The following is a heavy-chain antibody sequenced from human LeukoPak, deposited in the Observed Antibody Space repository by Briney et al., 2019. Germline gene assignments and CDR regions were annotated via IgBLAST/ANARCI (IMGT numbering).Heavy chain of an antibody. CDR3: ARDGWYGEVY. Sequence: SETLSLTCTVSGGSISSSSYYWGWIRQPPGKGLEWIGSIYYSGSTYYNPSLKSRVTMSVDTSKNQFSLKLSSVTAADTAVYYCARDGWYGEVYWGQGTLVTVSS. J-gene: IGHJ4*02. V-gene: IGHV4-39*07. D-gene: IGHD4-17*01. CDR1: GGSISSSSYY. CDR2: IYYSGST.